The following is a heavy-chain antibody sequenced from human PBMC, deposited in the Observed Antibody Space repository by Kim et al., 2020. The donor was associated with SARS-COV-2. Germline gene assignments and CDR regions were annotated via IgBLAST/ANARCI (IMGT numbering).Heavy chain of an antibody. J-gene: IGHJ4*02. Sequence: GGSLRLSCTASGFTFSSYWMSWVRQAPGKGLEWVANIKHNGSEKYYDDSVKGRFTISSENAKNSLYLQMNILRAEDTAVYYCARPHVPHYYDSSGYYNYFDYWGQGTLVTVSS. CDR3: ARPHVPHYYDSSGYYNYFDY. D-gene: IGHD3-22*01. CDR1: GFTFSSYW. V-gene: IGHV3-7*03. CDR2: IKHNGSEK.